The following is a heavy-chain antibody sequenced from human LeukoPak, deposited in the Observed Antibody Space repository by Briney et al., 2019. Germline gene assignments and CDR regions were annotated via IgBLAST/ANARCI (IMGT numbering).Heavy chain of an antibody. J-gene: IGHJ5*02. CDR3: AREGPMGWFDL. CDR1: GSTFSTYT. CDR2: IGSSSTYT. Sequence: GGSLRLSCAASGSTFSTYTMNWVRQAPGKGLEWISSIGSSSTYTYYADSLKGRFTISRDNAKSSLYLQMSSLRVEDTAVYYCAREGPMGWFDLWGQGTQVTVSS. V-gene: IGHV3-21*01. D-gene: IGHD3-10*01.